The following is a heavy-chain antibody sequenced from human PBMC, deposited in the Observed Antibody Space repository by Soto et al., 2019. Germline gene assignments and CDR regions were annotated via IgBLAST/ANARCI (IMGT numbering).Heavy chain of an antibody. CDR1: GFTVSSNY. CDR3: AREGALLWFGESYYMDV. Sequence: EVQLVESGGGLVQPGGSLRLSCAASGFTVSSNYMSWVRQAPGKGLEWGSVIYSGGSTYYADSVKGRFTISRDNSKNTLYLQMNSLRAEDTAVYYCAREGALLWFGESYYMDVWGKGTTVTVSS. CDR2: IYSGGST. J-gene: IGHJ6*03. V-gene: IGHV3-66*01. D-gene: IGHD3-10*01.